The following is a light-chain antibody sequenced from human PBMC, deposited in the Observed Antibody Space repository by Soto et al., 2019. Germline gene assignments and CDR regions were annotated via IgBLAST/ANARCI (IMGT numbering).Light chain of an antibody. J-gene: IGKJ3*01. CDR3: QQYGGSPLFT. V-gene: IGKV3-20*01. CDR1: QSVSSGF. Sequence: EIVLTQSPGTLSLSPGERATLSCRASQSVSSGFLAWYQQKPGQAPRLLIYLASSMATGVPDRFSGSGSGTDFTLTISRLEPEDFAVYYCQQYGGSPLFTFGPGTKVDIK. CDR2: LAS.